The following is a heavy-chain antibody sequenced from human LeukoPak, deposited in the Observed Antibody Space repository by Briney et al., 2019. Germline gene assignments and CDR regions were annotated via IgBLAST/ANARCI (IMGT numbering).Heavy chain of an antibody. V-gene: IGHV1-18*01. D-gene: IGHD6-6*01. J-gene: IGHJ3*02. CDR1: GYTFTSYG. Sequence: ASVKVSCKASGYTFTSYGISWVRQAPGQGLEWMGWISAYNGNTNYAQKLQGSVTMTTDTSTSTAYMELRSLRSDDTAVYYCASCLTQYSSSLCAFDIWGQGTMVTVSS. CDR3: ASCLTQYSSSLCAFDI. CDR2: ISAYNGNT.